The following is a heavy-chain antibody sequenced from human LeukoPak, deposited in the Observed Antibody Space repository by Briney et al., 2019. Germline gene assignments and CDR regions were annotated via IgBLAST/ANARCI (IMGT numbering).Heavy chain of an antibody. CDR1: GFTFSSYS. V-gene: IGHV3-21*01. CDR3: ARVDDSSGYNLEY. CDR2: ISSSSSYI. D-gene: IGHD3-22*01. J-gene: IGHJ4*02. Sequence: GGSLRLSCAASGFTFSSYSMNWVRQAPGKGLEWVSSISSSSSYIYYADSVKGRFTISRDNAKNSLYLQMNSLRAEDTAVYYCARVDDSSGYNLEYWGQGTLVTVSS.